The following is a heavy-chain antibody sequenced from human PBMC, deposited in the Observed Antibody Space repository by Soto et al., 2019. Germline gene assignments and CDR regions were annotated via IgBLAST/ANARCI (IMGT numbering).Heavy chain of an antibody. Sequence: EALKISCAASGFTFSNAWMNWVRPAPGKGLEWVGRIKSKTDGGTTDYAAPVKGRFTISRDDSKNTLYLQMNSLKTEDTAVYYCTTEYSSSGSLYYYYYYGMDVWGQGTTVTVSS. CDR1: GFTFSNAW. V-gene: IGHV3-15*07. J-gene: IGHJ6*02. D-gene: IGHD6-6*01. CDR2: IKSKTDGGTT. CDR3: TTEYSSSGSLYYYYYYGMDV.